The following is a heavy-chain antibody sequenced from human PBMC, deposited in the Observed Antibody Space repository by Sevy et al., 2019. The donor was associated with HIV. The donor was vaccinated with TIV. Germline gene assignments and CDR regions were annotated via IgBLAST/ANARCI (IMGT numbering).Heavy chain of an antibody. Sequence: GESLKISCKGSLYSFSNYWIGWVRQMPGKGLEWIGIIYPSDSDTRYSPSFQGQVTISADKSINNAYLQWSSLKASDTAMYYCARGARGTLPAYYYYGMDVWGQGTMVTVSS. J-gene: IGHJ6*02. CDR2: IYPSDSDT. D-gene: IGHD1-1*01. V-gene: IGHV5-51*01. CDR3: ARGARGTLPAYYYYGMDV. CDR1: LYSFSNYW.